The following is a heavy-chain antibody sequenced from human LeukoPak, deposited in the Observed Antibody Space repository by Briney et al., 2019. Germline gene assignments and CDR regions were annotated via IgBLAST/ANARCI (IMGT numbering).Heavy chain of an antibody. CDR2: ISGGGDNT. J-gene: IGHJ6*03. V-gene: IGHV3-23*01. CDR3: AKFEGALLGNYYMDV. Sequence: GGSLRLSCAVSGFPFSDFAMSWVRQAPGKGLEWVSTISGGGDNTYFADSVKGRFTISRDNSKNTLFLQMVSLRAEDTAVYYCAKFEGALLGNYYMDVWSRGTTVTVSS. CDR1: GFPFSDFA.